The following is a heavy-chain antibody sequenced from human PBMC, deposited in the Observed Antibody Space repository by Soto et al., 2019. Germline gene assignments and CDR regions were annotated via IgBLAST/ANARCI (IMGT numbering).Heavy chain of an antibody. CDR1: GGSISPNY. J-gene: IGHJ5*02. CDR3: ARLGAYYHSLDP. Sequence: QVQLQESGPGLVKPSETLSLTCTVSGGSISPNYWSWMRQPPGKGLEWIGYIYYSGTTTNNPSLTSRAAISIEPAKNQCSLTLSSVTASDTAVYYCARLGAYYHSLDPWGQGILVTVSS. D-gene: IGHD3-22*01. V-gene: IGHV4-59*08. CDR2: IYYSGTT.